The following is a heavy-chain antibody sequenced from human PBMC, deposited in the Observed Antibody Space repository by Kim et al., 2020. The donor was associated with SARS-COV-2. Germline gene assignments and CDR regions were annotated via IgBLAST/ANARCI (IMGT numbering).Heavy chain of an antibody. J-gene: IGHJ4*02. V-gene: IGHV4-34*01. Sequence: SETLSLTCAVYGGSFSGYYWSWIRQPPGKGLEWIGEINHSGSTNYNPSLKSRVTISVDTSKNQFSLKLSSVTAADTAVYYCEGSSSWAPGGYWGQGTLVTVSS. D-gene: IGHD6-13*01. CDR2: INHSGST. CDR3: EGSSSWAPGGY. CDR1: GGSFSGYY.